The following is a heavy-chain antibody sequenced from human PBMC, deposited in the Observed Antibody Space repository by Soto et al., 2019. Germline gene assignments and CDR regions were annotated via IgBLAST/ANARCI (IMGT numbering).Heavy chain of an antibody. CDR1: GGSISNYF. CDR2: IFNSGST. Sequence: QVQLQESGPGLVKSSETLSLTCRVSGGSISNYFWSWIRQPPGKGLEWIGYIFNSGSTIYSPSLKSRFALTLDTSKNQFSLRLCSVTVADTAIYYCARGPETYYMDVWGKGTTVTVSS. CDR3: ARGPETYYMDV. J-gene: IGHJ6*03. V-gene: IGHV4-59*01.